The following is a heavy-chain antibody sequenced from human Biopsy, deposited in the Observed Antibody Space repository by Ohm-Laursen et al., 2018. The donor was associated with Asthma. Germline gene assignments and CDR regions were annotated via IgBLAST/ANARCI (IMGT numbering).Heavy chain of an antibody. D-gene: IGHD4-23*01. CDR2: ITGSGGFT. CDR1: GFTFSNYA. CDR3: ARGNHHLDYGGNSGAFDI. Sequence: GTLSLTCSASGFTFSNYAMSWVRQAPGKGLEWVSSITGSGGFTYYADSVKGRFTISRDKSENTLYLQMNSLRAEDTAVYYCARGNHHLDYGGNSGAFDIWGQGTMVTVSS. V-gene: IGHV3-23*01. J-gene: IGHJ3*02.